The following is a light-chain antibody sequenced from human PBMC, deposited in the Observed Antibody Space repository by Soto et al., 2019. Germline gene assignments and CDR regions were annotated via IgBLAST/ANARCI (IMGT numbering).Light chain of an antibody. CDR1: SSDVGAYNY. CDR3: CSYAGSYDYV. J-gene: IGLJ1*01. Sequence: QSALTQPRSVSGSRGQSVTISCTGSSSDVGAYNYVSWYQHNTGKAPKLLIYDVNKRPSGVPDRFSGSKFGNTASLTISGLQADDEATFYCCSYAGSYDYVFGTGTKVTVL. CDR2: DVN. V-gene: IGLV2-11*01.